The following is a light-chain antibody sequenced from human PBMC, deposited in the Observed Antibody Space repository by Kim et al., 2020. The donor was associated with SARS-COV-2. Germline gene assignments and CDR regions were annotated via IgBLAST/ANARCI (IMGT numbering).Light chain of an antibody. CDR1: SSNIGNNY. CDR3: GTWDSSLSAGVV. CDR2: ENN. V-gene: IGLV1-51*01. Sequence: QKVTISCSGSSSNIGNNYVSWYQQLPGTAPKLLIYENNKRPSGIPDRFSGSKSGTSATLGITGLQTGDEADYYCGTWDSSLSAGVVFGGGTQLTVL. J-gene: IGLJ2*01.